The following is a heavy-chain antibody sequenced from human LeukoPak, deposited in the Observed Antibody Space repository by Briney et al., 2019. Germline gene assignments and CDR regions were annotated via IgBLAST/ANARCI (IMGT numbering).Heavy chain of an antibody. V-gene: IGHV3-33*01. CDR1: GFTFSTYG. CDR2: IWYDGSNE. J-gene: IGHJ3*02. Sequence: GGSLRLSCAASGFTFSTYGMHWVRQAPGKGLEWVAVIWYDGSNEFYSDSVKGRFTISRHNSRNTLYLQMNSLRAEDTAVYYCARARYDSSGYDAFDIWGQGTMVTVSS. CDR3: ARARYDSSGYDAFDI. D-gene: IGHD3-22*01.